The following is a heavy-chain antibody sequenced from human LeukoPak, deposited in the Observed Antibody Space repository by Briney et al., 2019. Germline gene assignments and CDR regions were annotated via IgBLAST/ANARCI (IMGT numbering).Heavy chain of an antibody. CDR2: IYYSGST. V-gene: IGHV4-59*08. CDR1: GGSISGHY. CDR3: ARGHDYFDY. J-gene: IGHJ4*02. Sequence: SETLSLTCTVSGGSISGHYWSWIRQPPGKGLEWIGYIYYSGSTNYNPSLKSRVAISVDTSKNQFSLNLSSVTAADTAVFYCARGHDYFDYWGQGTLVTVSS.